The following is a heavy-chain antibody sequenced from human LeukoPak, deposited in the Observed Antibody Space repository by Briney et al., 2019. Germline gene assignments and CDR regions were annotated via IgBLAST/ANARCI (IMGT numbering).Heavy chain of an antibody. V-gene: IGHV1-3*01. D-gene: IGHD2-21*01. Sequence: KFQGRVTITRDTSASTAYMELSSLRSEDTAAYYCARTVTRLWYFDYWGQGTLVTVSS. J-gene: IGHJ4*02. CDR3: ARTVTRLWYFDY.